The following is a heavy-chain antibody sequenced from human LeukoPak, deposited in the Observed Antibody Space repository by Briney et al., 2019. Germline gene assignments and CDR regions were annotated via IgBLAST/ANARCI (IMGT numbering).Heavy chain of an antibody. Sequence: QTGGSLRLSCAASGFTFSSYWMHWVRQAPGKGLVWVSRINSDGSSTSYADSVKGRFTISRDNAKNTLYLQMNSLRAEDTAVYYCASGTYYDILTGYRPYDYWGQGTLVTVSS. CDR1: GFTFSSYW. V-gene: IGHV3-74*01. CDR3: ASGTYYDILTGYRPYDY. D-gene: IGHD3-9*01. J-gene: IGHJ4*02. CDR2: INSDGSST.